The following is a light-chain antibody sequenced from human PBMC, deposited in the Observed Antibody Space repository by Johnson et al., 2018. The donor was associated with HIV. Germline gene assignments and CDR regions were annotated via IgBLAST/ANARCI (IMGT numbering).Light chain of an antibody. CDR2: DNT. Sequence: QSVLTQPPSVSAAPGQKVTISCSGNGSKIENNYISWYQQFPERAPKLLIYDNTKRPSGIPDRFSGSKSGTSATLGITGLTTGDEADYYCGTWDSSLSAGGVFGTGTKVTVL. V-gene: IGLV1-51*01. CDR1: GSKIENNY. CDR3: GTWDSSLSAGGV. J-gene: IGLJ1*01.